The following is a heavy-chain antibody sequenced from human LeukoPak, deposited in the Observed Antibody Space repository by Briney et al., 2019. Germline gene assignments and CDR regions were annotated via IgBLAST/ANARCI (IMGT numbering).Heavy chain of an antibody. J-gene: IGHJ4*02. D-gene: IGHD1-26*01. CDR3: TREPGY. CDR2: ISWNSGSI. Sequence: GGSLRLSCAASGFTFDDYAMHWVRQAPGKGLEWVSGISWNSGSIGYADSVKGRFTISRDNAKNSLYLQMNSLRAGDTALYYCTREPGYWGQGTLVTVSS. CDR1: GFTFDDYA. V-gene: IGHV3-9*01.